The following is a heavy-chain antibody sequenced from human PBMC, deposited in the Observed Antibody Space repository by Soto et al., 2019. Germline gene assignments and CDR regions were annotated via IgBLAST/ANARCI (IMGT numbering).Heavy chain of an antibody. Sequence: EVQLVESGGGLVQPGRSLRLSCAASGFSFEDYAMHWVRQAPGKGLEWVSGIAWNSDIIGYADSVKGRFTSSRDNGKNSLCLQMNSLRPEDTALYYCAKDHYGSAIYGMDVWGQGTTVTVSS. D-gene: IGHD3-10*01. CDR3: AKDHYGSAIYGMDV. CDR1: GFSFEDYA. J-gene: IGHJ6*02. V-gene: IGHV3-9*01. CDR2: IAWNSDII.